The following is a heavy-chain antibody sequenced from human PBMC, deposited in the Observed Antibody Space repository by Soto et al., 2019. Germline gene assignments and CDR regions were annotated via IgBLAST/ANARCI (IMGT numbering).Heavy chain of an antibody. J-gene: IGHJ4*02. CDR1: GFTFSNYG. Sequence: PGGSLRLSCAASGFTFSNYGMSWVRQAPGKGLEWVSGISAGGGNTYYADSVKGRFTISRDNSRSTLYLQMNSLRAEDTAVYYCARIDKFNSQSSGWENRFDYWGQGTLVTVSS. CDR2: ISAGGGNT. D-gene: IGHD6-19*01. V-gene: IGHV3-23*01. CDR3: ARIDKFNSQSSGWENRFDY.